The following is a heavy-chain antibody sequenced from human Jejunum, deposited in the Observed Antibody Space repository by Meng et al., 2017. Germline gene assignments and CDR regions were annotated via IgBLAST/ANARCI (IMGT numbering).Heavy chain of an antibody. J-gene: IGHJ4*02. D-gene: IGHD3-9*01. CDR2: TFFRSKWYY. V-gene: IGHV6-1*01. CDR1: GDSVSSNSAA. Sequence: QTRSLTGAISGDSVSSNSAAWNWIRQSPSRGLEWLGRTFFRSKWYYDYAVSLKSRVTINPDTSKNQFSLQLNSVTPEDTAVYYCARGGSYDVLTGPFDSWGQGTLVTVSS. CDR3: ARGGSYDVLTGPFDS.